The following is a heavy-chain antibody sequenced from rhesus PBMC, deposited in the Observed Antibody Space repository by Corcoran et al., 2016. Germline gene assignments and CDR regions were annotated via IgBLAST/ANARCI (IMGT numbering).Heavy chain of an antibody. V-gene: IGHV4-76*01. J-gene: IGHJ4*01. Sequence: QVQLQESGPGVVKPSETLSLTCAVSGYSISSGYDWSWIRHPPGKGLECIGYIYGSSGSTTYNPSLKNRVTNSKDTSKNQFSLKLSSVTAADTAVYYCARDRYSWNRAYYFDYWGQGVLVTVSS. CDR1: GYSISSGYD. CDR2: IYGSSGST. D-gene: IGHD1-1-1*01. CDR3: ARDRYSWNRAYYFDY.